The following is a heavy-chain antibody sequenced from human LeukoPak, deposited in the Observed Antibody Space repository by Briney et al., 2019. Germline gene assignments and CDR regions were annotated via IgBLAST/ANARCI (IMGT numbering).Heavy chain of an antibody. CDR2: IYTTGST. Sequence: SETLSLTGTVSGSSIGTYSWSWIRQPPGKGLEWIGYIYTTGSTHYNPSLKSRVTMSLDTSKNQFSLRLTSVTAADTAVFYCARHRAEMATITDDTFDMWGRGTMVTVSS. CDR3: ARHRAEMATITDDTFDM. D-gene: IGHD5-24*01. V-gene: IGHV4-4*09. J-gene: IGHJ3*02. CDR1: GSSIGTYS.